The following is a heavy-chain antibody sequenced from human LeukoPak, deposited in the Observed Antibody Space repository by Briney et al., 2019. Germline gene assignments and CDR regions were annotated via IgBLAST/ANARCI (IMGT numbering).Heavy chain of an antibody. D-gene: IGHD3-10*01. V-gene: IGHV4-39*02. Sequence: SETLSLTCTVSGGSISSSSYYWGWIRQPPGKGLEWIGSIYYSGSTYYNPSLKSRVTISVDTSKNRFSLKLSSVTAADTAVYYCAREGGVGFGAPGDYYYMDVWGKGTTVTVSS. CDR3: AREGGVGFGAPGDYYYMDV. J-gene: IGHJ6*03. CDR2: IYYSGST. CDR1: GGSISSSSYY.